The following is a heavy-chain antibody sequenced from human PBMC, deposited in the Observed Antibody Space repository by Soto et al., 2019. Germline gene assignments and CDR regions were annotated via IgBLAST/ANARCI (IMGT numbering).Heavy chain of an antibody. V-gene: IGHV1-69*06. D-gene: IGHD2-2*01. J-gene: IGHJ4*02. CDR1: GGTFSSYA. Sequence: SVKVSCKASGGTFSSYAISWVRQAPGQGLEWMGGIIPIFGTANYAQKFQGRVTITADKSTSTAYMELSSLRSEDTAVYYCAREAPAARYYFDYWGQGTLVTVSS. CDR2: IIPIFGTA. CDR3: AREAPAARYYFDY.